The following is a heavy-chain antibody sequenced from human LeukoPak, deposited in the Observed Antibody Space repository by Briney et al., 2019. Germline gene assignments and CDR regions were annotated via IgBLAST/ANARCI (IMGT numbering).Heavy chain of an antibody. V-gene: IGHV4-4*07. Sequence: SETLSLTCTVSGGSISSYYWSWIRQPAGKGLEWIGRIYTSGSTNYNPSLKSRVTMSVDTSKNQLSLKLSSVTAADTAVYYCASGEYYYDSSAFQHWGQGTLVTVSS. CDR1: GGSISSYY. J-gene: IGHJ1*01. D-gene: IGHD3-22*01. CDR3: ASGEYYYDSSAFQH. CDR2: IYTSGST.